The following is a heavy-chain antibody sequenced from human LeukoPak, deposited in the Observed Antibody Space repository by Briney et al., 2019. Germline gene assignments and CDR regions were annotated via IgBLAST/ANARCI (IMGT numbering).Heavy chain of an antibody. V-gene: IGHV4-30-4*08. CDR3: ARVNVDIVATISN. CDR2: IYYSGST. CDR1: GFTFSSYS. D-gene: IGHD5-12*01. J-gene: IGHJ4*02. Sequence: LRLSCAASGFTFSSYSMNWVRQPPGKGLEWIGYIYYSGSTYYNPSLKSRVTISVDTSKNQFSLKLSSVTAADTAVYYCARVNVDIVATISNWGQGTLVTVSS.